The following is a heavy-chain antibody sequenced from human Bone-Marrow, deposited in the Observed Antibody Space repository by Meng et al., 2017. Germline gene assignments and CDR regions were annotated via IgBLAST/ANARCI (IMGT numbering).Heavy chain of an antibody. CDR1: GYTFAAYW. CDR2: IDPNNDHT. Sequence: QVTLGASAPEVRKPGPSVKLSGKPSGYTFAAYWIHWLRQAPGQGLEWMGRIDPNNDHTQYAQNFQGRVTMTSDTSISTVYMELNGLRSDDTAMYYCARDEDISAAGKLFGDYWGQGTLVTVSS. CDR3: ARDEDISAAGKLFGDY. J-gene: IGHJ4*02. D-gene: IGHD6-13*01. V-gene: IGHV1-2*06.